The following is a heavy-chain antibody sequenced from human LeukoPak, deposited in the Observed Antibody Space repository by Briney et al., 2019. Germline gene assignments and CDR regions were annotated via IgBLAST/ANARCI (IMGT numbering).Heavy chain of an antibody. V-gene: IGHV3-7*01. CDR2: IKGDESAR. J-gene: IGHJ4*02. D-gene: IGHD1-26*01. Sequence: GSLRLSCAASGFTFSSYWMAWVRQAPGKGLEWVANIKGDESARHQADSVKGRFTISRDNTRNSLYLQMTNLRGDDTAVYYCARDVVGSLDYWGQGTLVTVSP. CDR3: ARDVVGSLDY. CDR1: GFTFSSYW.